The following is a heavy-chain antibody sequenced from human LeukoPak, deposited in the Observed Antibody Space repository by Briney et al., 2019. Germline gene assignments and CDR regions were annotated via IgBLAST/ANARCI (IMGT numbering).Heavy chain of an antibody. J-gene: IGHJ6*03. CDR1: GFTFSSYW. CDR2: IKQDGSEK. CDR3: ARSAGAACSGGSCYTMNYYYYMDV. D-gene: IGHD2-15*01. Sequence: GGSLRLSCAASGFTFSSYWMSWVRQAPGKGLEWVANIKQDGSEKYYVDSVKGRFTISRDNAKNSLYLQTNSLRAEDTAVYYCARSAGAACSGGSCYTMNYYYYMDVWGKGTTVTVSS. V-gene: IGHV3-7*01.